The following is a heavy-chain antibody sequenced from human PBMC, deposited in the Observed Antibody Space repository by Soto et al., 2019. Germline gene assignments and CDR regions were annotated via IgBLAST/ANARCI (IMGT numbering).Heavy chain of an antibody. CDR3: ARDRRGYIDP. D-gene: IGHD6-25*01. V-gene: IGHV3-30-3*01. CDR2: ISYDGSNK. Sequence: QVQLVESGGGVVQPGRSLRLSCAASGFTFSSYAMHWGRQAPGKGVEWGAVISYDGSNKYYADSVKGRFTISRDNSKNTLYLQMNSLRAEDTAVYYCARDRRGYIDPWGQGTLVTVSS. CDR1: GFTFSSYA. J-gene: IGHJ5*02.